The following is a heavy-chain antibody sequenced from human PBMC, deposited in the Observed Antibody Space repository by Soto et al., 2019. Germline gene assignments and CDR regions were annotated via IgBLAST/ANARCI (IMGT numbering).Heavy chain of an antibody. CDR2: IFYTGTT. J-gene: IGHJ5*02. Sequence: TLSLTCSVSGGSINYNSYYWGWIRQPPGKGLEWVGGIFYTGTTYYSPSLKDRVTISVDTSKNSFSLNLTSVTAADTAVYFCARLVVVAPVANAWGQGTLVTVSS. CDR1: GGSINYNSYY. V-gene: IGHV4-39*02. D-gene: IGHD2-2*01. CDR3: ARLVVVAPVANA.